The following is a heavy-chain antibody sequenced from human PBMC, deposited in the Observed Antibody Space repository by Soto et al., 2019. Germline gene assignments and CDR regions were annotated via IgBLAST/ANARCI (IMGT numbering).Heavy chain of an antibody. CDR3: ARRQRMGRAYYYDSSGYYPDFDY. CDR2: FYPGDSDT. Sequence: KSLGESLKISCKGSGYSFTSYWIGWVRQMPGKGLEWMGIFYPGDSDTRYSPSFQGQVTISADKSISTAYLQWSSLKASETAMYYCARRQRMGRAYYYDSSGYYPDFDYWGQGTLVTVSS. CDR1: GYSFTSYW. J-gene: IGHJ4*02. D-gene: IGHD3-22*01. V-gene: IGHV5-51*01.